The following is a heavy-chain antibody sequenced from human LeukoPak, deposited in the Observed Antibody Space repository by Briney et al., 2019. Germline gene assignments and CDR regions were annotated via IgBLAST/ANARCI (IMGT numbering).Heavy chain of an antibody. CDR3: ALLTGGYYDSSGYYRVFDY. CDR1: GFTFDDYA. V-gene: IGHV3-43*02. J-gene: IGHJ4*02. CDR2: ISADGGST. Sequence: GGSLRLSCAASGFTFDDYAMHWVRQAPGKGLEWVSLISADGGSTYYADSVKGRFTISRDNSKNSLYQQMNSLRTEDTALYYCALLTGGYYDSSGYYRVFDYWGQGTLVTVSS. D-gene: IGHD3-22*01.